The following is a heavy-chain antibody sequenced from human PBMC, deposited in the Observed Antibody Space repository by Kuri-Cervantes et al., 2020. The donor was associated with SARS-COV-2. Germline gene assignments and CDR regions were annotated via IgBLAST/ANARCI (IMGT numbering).Heavy chain of an antibody. D-gene: IGHD6-19*01. Sequence: GGSLRLSCAASGFTFSSYAMSWVRQAPGKGLEWVSAISGSGGSTYYADSVKGRFTISRDNSKNTLYLQMNSLRAEDTAVYYCAKAPDVKYSSGWEYFDYWGQGTLVTVSS. J-gene: IGHJ4*02. V-gene: IGHV3-23*01. CDR2: ISGSGGST. CDR1: GFTFSSYA. CDR3: AKAPDVKYSSGWEYFDY.